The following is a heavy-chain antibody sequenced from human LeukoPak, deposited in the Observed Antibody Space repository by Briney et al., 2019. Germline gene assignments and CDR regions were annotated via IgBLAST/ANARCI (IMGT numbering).Heavy chain of an antibody. CDR1: GFTFSSYS. Sequence: PGGSLRLSCAASGFTFSSYSMNWVRQAPGKGLEWVSSISSSSSYIYYADSVKGRFTISRDNAKNSLYLQMNSLRAEDTAVYYCARGRERTNYFDYWGQGTLVTVSS. D-gene: IGHD1-1*01. CDR3: ARGRERTNYFDY. CDR2: ISSSSSYI. J-gene: IGHJ4*02. V-gene: IGHV3-21*01.